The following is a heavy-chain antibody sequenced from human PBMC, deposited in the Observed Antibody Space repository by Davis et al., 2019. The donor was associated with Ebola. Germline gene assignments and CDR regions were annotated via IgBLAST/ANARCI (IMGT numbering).Heavy chain of an antibody. D-gene: IGHD3-9*01. V-gene: IGHV1-46*02. Sequence: ASSVKVSCKASGYTFKHYAISWVRQAPGQGLEWMGMINPNDGRTIYAQKFQGRVTMTRDTSTSTVYMELSSLRSEDTAVYYCAREAPRVLADHYYYYGMDVWGQGTTVTVSS. CDR3: AREAPRVLADHYYYYGMDV. CDR1: GYTFKHYA. J-gene: IGHJ6*02. CDR2: INPNDGRT.